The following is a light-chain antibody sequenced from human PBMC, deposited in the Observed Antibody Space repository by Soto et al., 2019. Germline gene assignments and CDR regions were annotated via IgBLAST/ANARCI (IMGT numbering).Light chain of an antibody. CDR3: QQYNSYDMWS. J-gene: IGKJ1*01. CDR1: QSISKW. Sequence: DIQMTQSPSTLSASVGDRVTITCRASQSISKWLAWYQQKPGKAPKLLIYGASTLQSGVPSRFSGSGSGTDFTITITSLEPDDFATYYCQQYNSYDMWSFGQGTTVDVK. CDR2: GAS. V-gene: IGKV1-5*01.